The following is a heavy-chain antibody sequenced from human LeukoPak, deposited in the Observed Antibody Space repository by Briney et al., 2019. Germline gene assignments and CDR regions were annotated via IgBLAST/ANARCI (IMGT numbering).Heavy chain of an antibody. D-gene: IGHD1-26*01. V-gene: IGHV3-9*01. CDR3: AKRGRGLLVTGSSFDS. Sequence: RGGSQRLSCAASGFTFDNYAMHWVRQAPGKGLEWVSGIASNSGSIVYADSVKGRFTISRDNAKNLLYLQLDTLRTEDTALYYCAKRGRGLLVTGSSFDSWGQGTLVTVSS. J-gene: IGHJ4*02. CDR1: GFTFDNYA. CDR2: IASNSGSI.